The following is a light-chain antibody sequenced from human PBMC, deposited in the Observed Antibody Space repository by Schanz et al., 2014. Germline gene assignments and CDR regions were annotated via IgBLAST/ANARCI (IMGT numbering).Light chain of an antibody. Sequence: QSVLTQPPSVSGAPGQRVTISCTGSTSNIGAGYDVHWYQQFPGTAPKLLIYDNNSRPSGVPDRFSGSKSGTSASLAISGLRSEDKADYYCAAWDDSLNGRVFGGGAKLTVL. CDR3: AAWDDSLNGRV. J-gene: IGLJ3*02. CDR2: DNN. V-gene: IGLV1-40*01. CDR1: TSNIGAGYD.